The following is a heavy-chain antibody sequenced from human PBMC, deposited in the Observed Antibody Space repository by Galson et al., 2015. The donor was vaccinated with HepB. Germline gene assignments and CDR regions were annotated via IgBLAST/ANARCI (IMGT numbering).Heavy chain of an antibody. Sequence: SLRLSCAASGFTFSSYAMHWVRQAPGKGLEWVAVISYDGSNKYYADAVKGRFTISRDNYKNTLYLQMNSLRAEDTAVYYCARNSLSPGLTGGTDYSGQGTLVTVSS. CDR2: ISYDGSNK. CDR1: GFTFSSYA. J-gene: IGHJ4*02. D-gene: IGHD3/OR15-3a*01. CDR3: ARNSLSPGLTGGTDY. V-gene: IGHV3-30*04.